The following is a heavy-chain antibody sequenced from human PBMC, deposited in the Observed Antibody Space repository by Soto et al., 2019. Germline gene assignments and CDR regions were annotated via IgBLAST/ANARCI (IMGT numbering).Heavy chain of an antibody. Sequence: PGGSLRLSCAASGFTFSSYAMSWVRQAPGKGLEWVSAISGSGGSTYYADSVKGRFTISRDNSKNTLYLQMNSLRAEDTAVYYCAKVSGIGRVLLLSFYYYYGMDVWGQGTTVTVSS. CDR3: AKVSGIGRVLLLSFYYYYGMDV. CDR2: ISGSGGST. J-gene: IGHJ6*02. V-gene: IGHV3-23*01. CDR1: GFTFSSYA. D-gene: IGHD1-26*01.